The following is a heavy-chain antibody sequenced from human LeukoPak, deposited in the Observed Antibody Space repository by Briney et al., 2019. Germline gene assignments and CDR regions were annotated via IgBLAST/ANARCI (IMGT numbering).Heavy chain of an antibody. CDR3: ARNAGYSNGPIQRVSRQAPDY. CDR2: ISCEGSIK. V-gene: IGHV3-30*03. CDR1: GFTFSDNY. J-gene: IGHJ4*02. Sequence: GGSLRLSCAVSGFTFSDNYMTWVRQAPGKGLEWVALISCEGSIKYYADSVKGRFTISRDNAKNSLYLQMNSLRAEDTAVYYCARNAGYSNGPIQRVSRQAPDYWGQGTLVTVSS. D-gene: IGHD5-18*01.